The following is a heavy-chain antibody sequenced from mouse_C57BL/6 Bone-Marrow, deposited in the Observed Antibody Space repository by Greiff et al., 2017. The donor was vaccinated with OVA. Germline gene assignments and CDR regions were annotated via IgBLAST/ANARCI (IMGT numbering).Heavy chain of an antibody. CDR2: ISNGGGST. CDR3: ASPYYYGSSGYFDV. V-gene: IGHV5-12*01. Sequence: EVKLMESGGGLVQPGGSLKLSCAASGFTFSDYYMYWVRQTPEKRLEWVAYISNGGGSTYYPDTVKGRFTISRDHAKNTLYLQMSRLKSEDTAMYYCASPYYYGSSGYFDVWGTGTTVTVSS. CDR1: GFTFSDYY. D-gene: IGHD1-1*01. J-gene: IGHJ1*03.